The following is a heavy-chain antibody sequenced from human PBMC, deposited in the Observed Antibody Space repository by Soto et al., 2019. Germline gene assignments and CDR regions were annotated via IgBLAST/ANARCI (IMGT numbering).Heavy chain of an antibody. D-gene: IGHD2-2*01. J-gene: IGHJ6*02. Sequence: SETLSLTCAVSGGSISSGNWWTWVRQPPGKGLEWIGEMYHDGITNYNPSLKSRVSISVDKSKNQFSLKLSSVTAADTAVYYCARDPNLVPAATYYYYGMDVWGQGTTVTVSS. V-gene: IGHV4-4*02. CDR1: GGSISSGNW. CDR3: ARDPNLVPAATYYYYGMDV. CDR2: MYHDGIT.